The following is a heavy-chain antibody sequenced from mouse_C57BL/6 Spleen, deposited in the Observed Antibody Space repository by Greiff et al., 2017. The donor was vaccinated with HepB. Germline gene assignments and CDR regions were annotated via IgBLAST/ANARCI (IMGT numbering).Heavy chain of an antibody. D-gene: IGHD2-4*01. J-gene: IGHJ1*03. V-gene: IGHV1-55*01. CDR2: IYPGSGST. CDR3: ARSYDYDIYFDV. CDR1: GYTFTSYW. Sequence: QVQLQQPGAELVKPGASVKMSCKASGYTFTSYWITWVKQRPGQGLEWIGDIYPGSGSTNYNEKFKSKATLTVDTSSSTAYMQLSSLTSEDSAVYYCARSYDYDIYFDVWGTGTTATVSP.